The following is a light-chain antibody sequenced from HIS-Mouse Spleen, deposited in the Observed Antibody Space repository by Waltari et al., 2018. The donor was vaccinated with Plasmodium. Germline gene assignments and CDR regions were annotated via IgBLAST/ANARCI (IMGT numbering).Light chain of an antibody. V-gene: IGLV3-21*02. CDR1: NIGSKS. CDR3: QVWDSSWV. Sequence: SYVLTQPPSVSVAPGQPARITCGGNNIGSKSVHWYQQKPGQAPVLVVYDDSYLPSGIPERFSGSNSGNTATLTISRVEAGDEADYYCQVWDSSWVFGGGTKLTVL. J-gene: IGLJ3*02. CDR2: DDS.